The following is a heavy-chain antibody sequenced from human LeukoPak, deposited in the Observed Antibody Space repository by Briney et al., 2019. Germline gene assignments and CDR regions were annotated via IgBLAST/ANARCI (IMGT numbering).Heavy chain of an antibody. CDR1: GFTFSDSV. V-gene: IGHV3-23*01. Sequence: GGSLRLSCAASGFTFSDSVMSWVRQAPGEGLEWVAGIWSNGSPTYCAHFEKARFTIPRDNSKDMLYLKVDSQRDEHTAIYYCAKYMADHGVYLFHHWGQGTLVTVSS. CDR2: IWSNGSPT. D-gene: IGHD2-8*01. CDR3: AKYMADHGVYLFHH. J-gene: IGHJ4*02.